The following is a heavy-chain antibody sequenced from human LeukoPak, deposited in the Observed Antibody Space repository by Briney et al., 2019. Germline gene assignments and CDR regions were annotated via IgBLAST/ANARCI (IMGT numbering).Heavy chain of an antibody. J-gene: IGHJ6*02. D-gene: IGHD6-13*01. V-gene: IGHV1-24*01. Sequence: RASVKVSCKVSGYTLTELSMHWVRQAPGKGLEWMGGFDPEDGETIYAQKFQGRVTMTEDTSTDTAYMELSSLRSEDTAVYYCATDLAGVAAAGTSDYYYGMDVWGQGTTVTVSS. CDR1: GYTLTELS. CDR3: ATDLAGVAAAGTSDYYYGMDV. CDR2: FDPEDGET.